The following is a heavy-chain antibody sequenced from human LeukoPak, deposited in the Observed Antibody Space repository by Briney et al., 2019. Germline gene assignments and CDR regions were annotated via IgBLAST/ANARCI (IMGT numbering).Heavy chain of an antibody. Sequence: GESLRISCKGSGYSFSGYWISWVRQLPGKGLEGMGKIDPGDSQTIYSPSFQGHVIISIDKSISTAYLQWNSLKASDSAMYFCAVKGVVVGGLDIWGQGTMVAVSS. D-gene: IGHD2-21*01. V-gene: IGHV5-10-1*01. J-gene: IGHJ3*02. CDR1: GYSFSGYW. CDR2: IDPGDSQT. CDR3: AVKGVVVGGLDI.